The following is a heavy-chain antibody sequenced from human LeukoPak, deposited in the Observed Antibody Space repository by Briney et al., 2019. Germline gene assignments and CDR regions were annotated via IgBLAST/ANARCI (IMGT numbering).Heavy chain of an antibody. CDR3: ARNHYGDYDDY. Sequence: PSETLSLTCTVSGGSISSYYWSWIRQPPGKGLEWIGYIYYSGSTNYNPSLKSRVTISVDTSKNQFSLKLSSVTAADTAVYYCARNHYGDYDDYWGQGTLVTVSS. V-gene: IGHV4-59*01. CDR1: GGSISSYY. J-gene: IGHJ4*02. CDR2: IYYSGST. D-gene: IGHD4-17*01.